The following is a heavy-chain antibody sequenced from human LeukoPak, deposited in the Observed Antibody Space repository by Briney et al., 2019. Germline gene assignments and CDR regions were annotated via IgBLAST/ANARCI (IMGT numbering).Heavy chain of an antibody. CDR1: GFTFSDYY. Sequence: PGGSLRLSCAASGFTFSDYYMSWIRQGPGKGLGRVSYISSSVSSMWYADSVKGRSTISRNNPNTSLYLQMNSLRAEDTAVYYCARRGYSTYGMDVWGQGTTVTVSS. J-gene: IGHJ6*02. CDR3: ARRGYSTYGMDV. CDR2: ISSSVSSM. V-gene: IGHV3-11*01. D-gene: IGHD5-18*01.